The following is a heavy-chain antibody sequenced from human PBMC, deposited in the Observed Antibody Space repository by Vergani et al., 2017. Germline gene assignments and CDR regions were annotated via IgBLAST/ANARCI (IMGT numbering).Heavy chain of an antibody. J-gene: IGHJ6*02. CDR1: GFTFGDYA. Sequence: EVQLVESGGGLVQPGRSLRLSCTASGFTFGDYAMSWVRQAPGKGLEWVGFIRSKAYGGTTEYAASVKGRFTISRDDSKSIAYLQMNSLTTEDTAVYYCTRDIVVVVAAKEYYYYGVDVWGQGTTVTVSS. V-gene: IGHV3-49*04. CDR2: IRSKAYGGTT. D-gene: IGHD2-15*01. CDR3: TRDIVVVVAAKEYYYYGVDV.